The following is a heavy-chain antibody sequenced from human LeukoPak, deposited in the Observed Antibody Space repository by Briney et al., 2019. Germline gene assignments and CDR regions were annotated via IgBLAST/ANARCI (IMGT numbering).Heavy chain of an antibody. Sequence: KPSETLSLTCTVSGXSISSSSYYWGWIRQPPGKGLEWIGSIYYSGSTYYNPSLKSRVTISVDTSKNQFSLKLSSVTAADTAVYYCARRDSSSWYQREGAFDIWGQGTMVTVSS. CDR2: IYYSGST. J-gene: IGHJ3*02. CDR3: ARRDSSSWYQREGAFDI. D-gene: IGHD6-13*01. CDR1: GXSISSSSYY. V-gene: IGHV4-39*01.